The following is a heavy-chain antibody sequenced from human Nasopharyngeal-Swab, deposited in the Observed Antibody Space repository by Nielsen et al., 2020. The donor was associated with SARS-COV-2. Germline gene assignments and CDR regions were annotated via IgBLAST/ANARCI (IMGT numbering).Heavy chain of an antibody. Sequence: GSLRLSCTVSGGSISSYYWSWIRQPPGKELEWIGYIYYSGSTNCNPSLKSRVTISVDTSKNQFSLKLSSVTAADTAVYYCARGAWGRDGYNLFDYWGQGTLVTVSS. D-gene: IGHD5-24*01. CDR3: ARGAWGRDGYNLFDY. V-gene: IGHV4-59*01. CDR1: GGSISSYY. CDR2: IYYSGST. J-gene: IGHJ4*02.